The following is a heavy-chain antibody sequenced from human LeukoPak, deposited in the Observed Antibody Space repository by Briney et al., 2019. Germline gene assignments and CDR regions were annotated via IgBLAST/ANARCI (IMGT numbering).Heavy chain of an antibody. CDR3: ARESGQSVTGVSAGFDY. V-gene: IGHV1-8*01. CDR1: GYTFTSYD. D-gene: IGHD4-17*01. CDR2: MNPNSGNT. J-gene: IGHJ4*02. Sequence: ASVKVSCKDSGYTFTSYDINWVRQATGQGLEWMGWMNPNSGNTGCAQKFQGRVTMTRNTSISTAYMELSSLRSEDTAVYYCARESGQSVTGVSAGFDYWGQGTLVTVSS.